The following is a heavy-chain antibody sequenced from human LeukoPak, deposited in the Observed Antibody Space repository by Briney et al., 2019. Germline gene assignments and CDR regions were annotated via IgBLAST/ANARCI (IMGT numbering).Heavy chain of an antibody. Sequence: GSLRLSCAASGFTFSSYAMSWVRQAPGKGLEWVSAISGSGGSTYYADSVKGRFTISRDNSKNTLYLQMNSLRAEDTAVYYCAKDLGSSGYYRTSDAFDIWGQGTMVTVSS. CDR3: AKDLGSSGYYRTSDAFDI. V-gene: IGHV3-23*01. D-gene: IGHD3-22*01. J-gene: IGHJ3*02. CDR1: GFTFSSYA. CDR2: ISGSGGST.